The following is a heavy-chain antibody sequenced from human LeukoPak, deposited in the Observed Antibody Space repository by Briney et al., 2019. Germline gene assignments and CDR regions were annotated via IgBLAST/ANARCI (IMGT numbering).Heavy chain of an antibody. CDR1: GYTLTELS. CDR3: ATQGYSYGYDANYYYYYGMDV. CDR2: FYPEDGET. Sequence: ASVKVSCKVSGYTLTELSMHWVRQAPGKGLEWMGGFYPEDGETIYAQKFQGRVTMTEDTSTDTAYMELSSLRSEDTAVYYCATQGYSYGYDANYYYYYGMDVWGQGTTVTVSS. V-gene: IGHV1-24*01. J-gene: IGHJ6*02. D-gene: IGHD5-18*01.